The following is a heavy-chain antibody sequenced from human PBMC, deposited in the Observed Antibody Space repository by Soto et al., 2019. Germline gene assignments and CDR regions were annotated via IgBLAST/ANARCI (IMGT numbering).Heavy chain of an antibody. V-gene: IGHV3-23*01. CDR1: GFTFSVYA. CDR2: ISGSGDST. J-gene: IGHJ4*02. D-gene: IGHD3-10*01. Sequence: EVRLLESGGGLVQPGGSLRLSCAASGFTFSVYAMSWVRQAPGKGLEWVSDISGSGDSTHYADSVKGRFTVSRDNSKSMLYPQTNSLRAEDTAIYYCAKALYGGFTYWGQGTLVTVSS. CDR3: AKALYGGFTY.